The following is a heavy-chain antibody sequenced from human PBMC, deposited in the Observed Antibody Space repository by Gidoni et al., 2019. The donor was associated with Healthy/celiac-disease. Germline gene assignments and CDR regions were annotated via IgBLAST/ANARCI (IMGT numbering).Heavy chain of an antibody. CDR1: GGSISSYY. Sequence: QVQLQESGPGLVKPSETLSLTCTVSGGSISSYYWSWIRQPPGKGLEWIGYIYYSGSTNYNPSLKSRVTISVDTSKNQFSLKLSSVTAADTAVYYCARYGGARMNYYFDYWGQGTLVTVSS. J-gene: IGHJ4*02. CDR2: IYYSGST. CDR3: ARYGGARMNYYFDY. V-gene: IGHV4-59*01. D-gene: IGHD1-26*01.